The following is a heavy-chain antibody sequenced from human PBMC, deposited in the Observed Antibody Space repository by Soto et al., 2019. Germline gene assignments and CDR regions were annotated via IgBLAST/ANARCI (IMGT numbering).Heavy chain of an antibody. J-gene: IGHJ4*02. CDR3: AKGSASTRPYYFDY. D-gene: IGHD6-6*01. CDR2: ITGSGGDT. V-gene: IGHV3-23*01. Sequence: GGSLRLSCAASGFTFNDYFMSWVRQAPGTGLEWVSAITGSGGDTYYADSVKGRFTVSRDPSGNTLFLQMSSLRAEDTALYYCAKGSASTRPYYFDYWGQGTQVTVSS. CDR1: GFTFNDYF.